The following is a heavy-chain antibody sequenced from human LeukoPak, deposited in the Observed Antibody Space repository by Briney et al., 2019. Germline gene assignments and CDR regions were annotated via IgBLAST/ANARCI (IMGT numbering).Heavy chain of an antibody. CDR2: IYHSGST. J-gene: IGHJ4*02. V-gene: IGHV4-30-2*01. D-gene: IGHD6-13*01. CDR1: GGSISSGGYS. CDR3: ARASYSNLPFFDY. Sequence: SQTLSLTCAVSGGSISSGGYSWSWIRQPPGKGLEWIGYIYHSGSTYYNPSLKSRVTIPVDRSKNQFSLKLSSVTAADTAVYYCARASYSNLPFFDYWGQGALVTVSS.